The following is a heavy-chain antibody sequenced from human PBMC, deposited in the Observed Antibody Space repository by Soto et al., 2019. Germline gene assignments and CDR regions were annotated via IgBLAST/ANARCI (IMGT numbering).Heavy chain of an antibody. CDR2: ISYDGSNK. Sequence: QVQLVESGGGVVQPGRSLRLSCAASGFTFSSYAMHWVRQAPGKGLEWVAVISYDGSNKYYADSVKGRFTISRDNSKNTLYLQMNSLSAEDTAVYYRARGRVVAATGNYYYGMDVWGQGTTVTVSS. D-gene: IGHD2-15*01. CDR3: ARGRVVAATGNYYYGMDV. V-gene: IGHV3-30-3*01. CDR1: GFTFSSYA. J-gene: IGHJ6*02.